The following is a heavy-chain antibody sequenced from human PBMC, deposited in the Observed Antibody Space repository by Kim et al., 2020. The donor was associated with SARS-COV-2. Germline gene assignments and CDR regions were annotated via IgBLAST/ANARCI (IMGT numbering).Heavy chain of an antibody. CDR2: ISGDGGST. CDR3: AKDQEMNQLLLTFPAY. D-gene: IGHD2-2*01. V-gene: IGHV3-43*02. Sequence: GGSLRLSCAASGFTFDDYAMHWVRQAPGKGLEWVSLISGDGGSTYYADSVKGRFTISRDNSKNSLYLQMNSLRTEDTALYYCAKDQEMNQLLLTFPAYWGQGTLVTVSS. J-gene: IGHJ4*02. CDR1: GFTFDDYA.